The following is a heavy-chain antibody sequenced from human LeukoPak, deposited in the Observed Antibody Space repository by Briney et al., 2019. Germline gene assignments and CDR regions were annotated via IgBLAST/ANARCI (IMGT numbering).Heavy chain of an antibody. CDR3: ARESTTVTTGGIDY. CDR2: IYYSGST. J-gene: IGHJ4*02. D-gene: IGHD4-17*01. V-gene: IGHV4-30-4*01. CDR1: GVSISSGDYY. Sequence: SQTLSLTCTVSGVSISSGDYYWSWIRQPPGKGLEWIGYIYYSGSTYYNPSLKSRVTISVDTSKNQFSLKLSSVTAADTAVYYCARESTTVTTGGIDYWGQGTLVTVSS.